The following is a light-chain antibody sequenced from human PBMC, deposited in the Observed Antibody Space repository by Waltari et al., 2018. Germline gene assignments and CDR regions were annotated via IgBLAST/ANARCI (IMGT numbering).Light chain of an antibody. V-gene: IGKV3-11*01. CDR3: QQRSNRPLT. J-gene: IGKJ4*01. CDR1: QSVGSY. CDR2: DAS. Sequence: EIVLTQSPVTLSLSPGERATLSCRASQSVGSYLAWYQQKPGQAPRLLIYDASNRATGIPARFSGSGSGTDFTLTISSLEPEDFAIYYCQQRSNRPLTFGGGTKVEIK.